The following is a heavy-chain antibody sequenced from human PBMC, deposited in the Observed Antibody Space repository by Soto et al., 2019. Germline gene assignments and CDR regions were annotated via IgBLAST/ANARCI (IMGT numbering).Heavy chain of an antibody. J-gene: IGHJ4*02. CDR1: GGSISSSSYY. CDR2: IYYSGNT. Sequence: SETLSLTCTVSGGSISSSSYYWGWIRQPPGKVLEGIGSIYYSGNTYYNPSLKSRVTISVDTSKHQFSLKLSSVTAADTAVYYGARQADSSSWYGPGDSWGEGPLV. CDR3: ARQADSSSWYGPGDS. V-gene: IGHV4-39*01. D-gene: IGHD6-13*01.